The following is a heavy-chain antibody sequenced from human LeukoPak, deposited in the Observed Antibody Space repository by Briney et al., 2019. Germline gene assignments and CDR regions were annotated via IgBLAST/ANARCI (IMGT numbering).Heavy chain of an antibody. CDR2: IYHSGST. V-gene: IGHV4-38-2*02. D-gene: IGHD2-8*01. CDR1: GYSISSGYY. CDR3: ARDLRPRHCTTNCYTFDY. J-gene: IGHJ4*02. Sequence: SETLSLTCTVSGYSISSGYYWGWIRQPPGKGLEWIGIIYHSGSTYYNPSLKSRVTISVDTSKNPFFLKLSSVTAADTAVYYCARDLRPRHCTTNCYTFDYWGQGTLVTVSS.